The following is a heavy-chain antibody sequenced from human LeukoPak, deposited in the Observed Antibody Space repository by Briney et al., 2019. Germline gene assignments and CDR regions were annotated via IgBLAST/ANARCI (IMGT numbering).Heavy chain of an antibody. CDR2: INPSGGST. V-gene: IGHV1-46*01. D-gene: IGHD3-22*01. Sequence: GASVKVSCKASGYTFTSYYMHWVRQAPGQGLEWMGIINPSGGSTSYAQKFQGRVTMTRDTSTSTVYMELSSLRSEDTAVYYYARAGDSSGYYSPNLDYWGQGTLVTVSS. CDR1: GYTFTSYY. CDR3: ARAGDSSGYYSPNLDY. J-gene: IGHJ4*02.